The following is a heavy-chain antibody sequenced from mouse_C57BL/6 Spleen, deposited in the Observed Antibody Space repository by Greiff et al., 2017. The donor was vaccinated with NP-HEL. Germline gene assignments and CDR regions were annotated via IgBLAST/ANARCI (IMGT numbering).Heavy chain of an antibody. D-gene: IGHD1-1*01. CDR3: ARPYYYGSSYFDY. CDR2: ISSGSSTI. Sequence: EVMLVESGGGLVKPGGSLKLSCAASGFTFSDYGMHWVRQAPEKGLEWVAYISSGSSTIYYADTVKGRFTISRDNANHTLFLPMTSLRSEDTAMYYWARPYYYGSSYFDYWGQGTTLTVSS. J-gene: IGHJ2*01. CDR1: GFTFSDYG. V-gene: IGHV5-17*01.